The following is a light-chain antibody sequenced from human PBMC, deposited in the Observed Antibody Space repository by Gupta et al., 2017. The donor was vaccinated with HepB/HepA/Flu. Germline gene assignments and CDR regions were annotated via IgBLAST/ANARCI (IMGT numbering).Light chain of an antibody. J-gene: IGKJ2*01. CDR2: MAS. V-gene: IGKV1-5*03. Sequence: PLTQSPSTLSASVGDTVTITCRAGQNVANRLAWYQQKPGEAPKLLISMASNLESGVPSRFRGSGSGKEFTLTISSLQPDDIGDYYCQEDVNYNCNFGQGTKLEIE. CDR3: QEDVNYNCN. CDR1: QNVANR.